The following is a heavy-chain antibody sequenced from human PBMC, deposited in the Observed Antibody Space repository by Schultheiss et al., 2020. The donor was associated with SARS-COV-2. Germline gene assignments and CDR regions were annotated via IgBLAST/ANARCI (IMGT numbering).Heavy chain of an antibody. D-gene: IGHD4-17*01. Sequence: SETLSLTCTVSGGSLSNYYWSWIRQPPGKGLEWIGSIYYSGSTYYNPSLKSRVTISVDTSKNQFSLKLSSVTAADTAVYYCASWHGDDDFDYWGQGTLVTVSS. CDR2: IYYSGST. V-gene: IGHV4-39*07. J-gene: IGHJ4*02. CDR3: ASWHGDDDFDY. CDR1: GGSLSNYY.